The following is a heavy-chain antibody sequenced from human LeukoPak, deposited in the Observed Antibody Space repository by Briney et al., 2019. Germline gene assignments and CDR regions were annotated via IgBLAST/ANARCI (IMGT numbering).Heavy chain of an antibody. CDR2: INPNSGGT. CDR1: GYTFTGYY. V-gene: IGHV1-2*02. Sequence: SVTVSCKASGYTFTGYYMHWVRPAPGQGVEWMGWINPNSGGTKYAQDFHGRVTMTRDTSISTAYMELSRLRSDDTAVYYCARAGVSGNLAWGQGTLVTVSS. J-gene: IGHJ5*02. CDR3: ARAGVSGNLA. D-gene: IGHD1-26*01.